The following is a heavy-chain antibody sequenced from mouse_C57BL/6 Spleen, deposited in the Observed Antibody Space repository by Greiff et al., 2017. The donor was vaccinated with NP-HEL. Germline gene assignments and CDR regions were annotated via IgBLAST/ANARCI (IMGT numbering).Heavy chain of an antibody. CDR2: INPGSGGT. J-gene: IGHJ2*01. CDR3: ARCYYYGSSCDY. CDR1: GYAFTNYL. Sequence: VQLQQSGAELVRPGTSVKVSCKASGYAFTNYLIEWVKQRPGQGLEWIGVINPGSGGTNYNEKFKGKATLTADKSSSTAYMQLSSLTSEDSAVYFCARCYYYGSSCDYWGQGTTLTVSS. V-gene: IGHV1-54*01. D-gene: IGHD1-1*01.